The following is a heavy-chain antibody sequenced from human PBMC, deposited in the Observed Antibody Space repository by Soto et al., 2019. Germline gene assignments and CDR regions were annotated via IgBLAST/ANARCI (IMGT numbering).Heavy chain of an antibody. CDR1: GYSFSTYW. V-gene: IGHV5-51*01. CDR3: LRQGFQY. J-gene: IGHJ1*01. CDR2: IYPGDSET. Sequence: GESLKISCKGSGYSFSTYWIGWVRQMPGKGLEWMGIIYPGDSETRYSPSFEGQVIISADKSVSTAYLQWRSLKASDTAMYFCLRQGFQYWGQGTPVTVSS.